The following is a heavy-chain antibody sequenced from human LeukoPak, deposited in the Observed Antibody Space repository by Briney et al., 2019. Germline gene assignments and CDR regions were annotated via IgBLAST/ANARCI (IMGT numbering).Heavy chain of an antibody. D-gene: IGHD6-19*01. Sequence: ASVKVSCKASGYTFTGYYMHWVRQAPGQGLEWMGIIDPSGGSTSYAQKFQGRVTMTRDTSTSTVYMELSSLRSEDTAVYYCARGFSQWLVDYWGQGTLVTVSS. CDR1: GYTFTGYY. CDR3: ARGFSQWLVDY. V-gene: IGHV1-46*01. CDR2: IDPSGGST. J-gene: IGHJ4*02.